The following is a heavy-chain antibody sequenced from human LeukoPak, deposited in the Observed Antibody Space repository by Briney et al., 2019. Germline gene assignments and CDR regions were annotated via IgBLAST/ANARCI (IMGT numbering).Heavy chain of an antibody. CDR1: GGSFSGYY. CDR2: INHSGST. D-gene: IGHD6-19*01. V-gene: IGHV4-34*01. J-gene: IGHJ4*02. CDR3: ARHSTVAGYYFDY. Sequence: SETLSLTCAVYGGSFSGYYWSWIRQPPGKGLEWIGEINHSGSTNYNPSLKSRVTISVDTSKNQFSLKLSSVTAADTAVYYCARHSTVAGYYFDYWGQGTLVTVSS.